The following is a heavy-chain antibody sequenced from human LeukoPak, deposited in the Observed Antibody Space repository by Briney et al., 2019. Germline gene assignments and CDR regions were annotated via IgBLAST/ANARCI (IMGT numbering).Heavy chain of an antibody. J-gene: IGHJ4*02. CDR2: ISSSSSYT. CDR3: ARDFRRSSSWPFDY. D-gene: IGHD6-13*01. Sequence: GGSLRLSCAASGFTFSDYYMSWTRQAPGKGLEWVSYISSSSSYTNYVDSVKGRFTISRDNAKNSLYLQMNSLRAEDTAVYHCARDFRRSSSWPFDYWGQGTLVTVSS. CDR1: GFTFSDYY. V-gene: IGHV3-11*06.